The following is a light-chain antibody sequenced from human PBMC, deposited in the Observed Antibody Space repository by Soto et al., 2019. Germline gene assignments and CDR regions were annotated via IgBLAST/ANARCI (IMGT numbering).Light chain of an antibody. CDR1: QSVSTS. CDR2: DAS. J-gene: IGKJ5*01. Sequence: EIVLTQSPATLSLSPGERATLSCRASQSVSTSLNWYQQKVGQAPRLLIYDASNRAPGIPVRFSGSGSGTDFTLTISSLDPEDFAVYYCQQRDNWPPITFGQGTRLEI. V-gene: IGKV3-11*01. CDR3: QQRDNWPPIT.